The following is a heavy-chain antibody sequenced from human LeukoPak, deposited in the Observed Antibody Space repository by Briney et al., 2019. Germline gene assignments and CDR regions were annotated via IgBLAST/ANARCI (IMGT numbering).Heavy chain of an antibody. Sequence: SETLSPTCTVSGGSISSYYWSWIRQPPGKGLEWIGYIYYSGSTNYNPSLKSRVTISVDTSENQFSLKLSSVTAADTAVYYCARGYYYDSSGYLNWGQGTLVTVSS. D-gene: IGHD3-22*01. CDR2: IYYSGST. CDR3: ARGYYYDSSGYLN. CDR1: GGSISSYY. J-gene: IGHJ4*02. V-gene: IGHV4-59*01.